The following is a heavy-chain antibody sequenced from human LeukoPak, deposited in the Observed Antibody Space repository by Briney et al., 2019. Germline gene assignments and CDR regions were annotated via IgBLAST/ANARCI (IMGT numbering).Heavy chain of an antibody. CDR2: IYHSGST. J-gene: IGHJ3*02. V-gene: IGHV4-39*07. D-gene: IGHD2-2*01. Sequence: PSETLSLTCTVSGGSISSSSYYWGWIRQPPGKGLEWIGSIYHSGSTYYNPSLKSRVTISVDTSKNQFSLKLSSVTAADTAVYYCSSVVVVPAALVWDAFDIWGQGTMVTVSS. CDR3: SSVVVVPAALVWDAFDI. CDR1: GGSISSSSYY.